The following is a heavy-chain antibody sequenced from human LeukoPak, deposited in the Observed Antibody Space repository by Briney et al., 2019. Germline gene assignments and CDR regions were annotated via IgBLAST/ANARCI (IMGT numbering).Heavy chain of an antibody. CDR3: AKDGQHYDRKPYYFDY. D-gene: IGHD3-22*01. J-gene: IGHJ4*02. CDR2: ISYDGSNK. Sequence: PGGSLRLSCAASGFTFSSYAMHWVRQAPGKGLEGVSVISYDGSNKYYADSVKGRFTISRDNSKNTLYLQMNSLRAEDTAVYYCAKDGQHYDRKPYYFDYWGQGTLVTVSS. CDR1: GFTFSSYA. V-gene: IGHV3-30*04.